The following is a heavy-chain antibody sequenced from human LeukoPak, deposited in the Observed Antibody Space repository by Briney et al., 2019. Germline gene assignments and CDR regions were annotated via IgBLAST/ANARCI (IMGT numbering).Heavy chain of an antibody. CDR2: MNPGSGDT. CDR3: ARSPRGYYMAV. V-gene: IGHV1-8*02. J-gene: IGHJ6*03. CDR1: GYTFSNFD. Sequence: ASVKVSCKASGYTFSNFDGNWVRQAPGQGLEWMAWMNPGSGDTGYEGKFQARLTMSTNTPIITASMELSSMTPEDTAVYYCARSPRGYYMAVSGKGTTVIVSS.